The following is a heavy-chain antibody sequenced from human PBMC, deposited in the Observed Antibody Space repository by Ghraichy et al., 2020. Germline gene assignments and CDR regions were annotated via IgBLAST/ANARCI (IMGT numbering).Heavy chain of an antibody. J-gene: IGHJ4*02. CDR1: GFTVSTYH. D-gene: IGHD4-17*01. CDR3: ATGGDHAKWGY. V-gene: IGHV3-53*01. CDR2: IYVDGRT. Sequence: GESLNISCAPSGFTVSTYHMTWARQAPGKGLECVAVIYVDGRTFYGDSVKGRFTISRDNSKNTVHLQMNGLRTEDTAVYYCATGGDHAKWGYWGQGTLVTVSS.